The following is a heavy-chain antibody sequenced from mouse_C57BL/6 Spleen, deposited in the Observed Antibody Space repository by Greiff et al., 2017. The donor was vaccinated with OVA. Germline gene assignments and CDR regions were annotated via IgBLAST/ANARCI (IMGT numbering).Heavy chain of an antibody. D-gene: IGHD1-1*01. CDR1: GYTFTGYW. Sequence: QVQLQQSGAELMKPGASVKLSCKATGYTFTGYWIEWVKQRPGHGLEWIGELLPGSGSTHYNEKFKGKATFTADPSSNTAYMQLSSRTTEDSAIYYCASPYYYGSSLRYFDVWGTGTTVTVSS. CDR2: LLPGSGST. V-gene: IGHV1-9*01. J-gene: IGHJ1*03. CDR3: ASPYYYGSSLRYFDV.